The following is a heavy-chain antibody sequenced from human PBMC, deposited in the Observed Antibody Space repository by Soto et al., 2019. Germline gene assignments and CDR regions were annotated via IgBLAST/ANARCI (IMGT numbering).Heavy chain of an antibody. CDR1: GLTFSSYW. Sequence: EVQLVESGGGLAQPGGSLRLSCAASGLTFSSYWMHWVREAPGKGLVWVSRISTDGSVTTYADSVKGRFTISRDNAKNTLYLQMNSLRTEDTPVYYSARAPYSSGWWGFDYCGQGTLVTVSS. CDR2: ISTDGSVT. V-gene: IGHV3-74*01. CDR3: ARAPYSSGWWGFDY. D-gene: IGHD6-19*01. J-gene: IGHJ4*02.